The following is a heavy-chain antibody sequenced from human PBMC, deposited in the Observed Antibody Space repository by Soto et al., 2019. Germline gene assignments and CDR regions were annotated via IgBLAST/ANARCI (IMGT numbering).Heavy chain of an antibody. CDR2: IYYSGST. Sequence: PSETLSLTCTVSGGSISSYYWSWIRQPPAKGLEWIGYIYYSGSTNYNPSLKSRVTISVDTSKNQFSLKLSSVTAADTAVYYCARARPYYYGSGSYFFDYWGQGTLVTVSS. V-gene: IGHV4-59*12. J-gene: IGHJ4*02. D-gene: IGHD3-10*01. CDR1: GGSISSYY. CDR3: ARARPYYYGSGSYFFDY.